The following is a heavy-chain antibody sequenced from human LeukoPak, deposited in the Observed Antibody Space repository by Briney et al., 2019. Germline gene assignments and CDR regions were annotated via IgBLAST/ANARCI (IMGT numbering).Heavy chain of an antibody. CDR3: ARDPMATISWRHWYFDL. CDR1: GFTFSNYG. V-gene: IGHV3-30*02. CDR2: IRYDGSNK. D-gene: IGHD5-24*01. Sequence: QAGGSLRLSCAASGFTFSNYGMHWVRQAPGKGLEWVAFIRYDGSNKYYADSVKGRFTISRDNSKNTLYLQMNSLRAEDTAVYYCARDPMATISWRHWYFDLWGRGTLVTVSS. J-gene: IGHJ2*01.